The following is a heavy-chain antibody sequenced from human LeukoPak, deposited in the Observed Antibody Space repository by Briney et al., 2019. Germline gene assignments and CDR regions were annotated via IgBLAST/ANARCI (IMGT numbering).Heavy chain of an antibody. D-gene: IGHD2-15*01. CDR3: ARRWSTYYYYYMDV. CDR1: GGSISSSNFY. CDR2: IYYGGST. J-gene: IGHJ6*03. Sequence: SETLSLTCTVSGGSISSSNFYWGWIRQPPGKGLEWIGSIYYGGSTYYNPSLKSRVTISVVTSKNQFSLKLSSVTAADTAVYYCARRWSTYYYYYMDVWGKGTTVTVSS. V-gene: IGHV4-39*01.